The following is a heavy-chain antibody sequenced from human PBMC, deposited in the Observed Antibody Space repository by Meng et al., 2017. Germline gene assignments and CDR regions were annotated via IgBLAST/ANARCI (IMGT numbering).Heavy chain of an antibody. D-gene: IGHD4-11*01. V-gene: IGHV1-18*01. J-gene: IGHJ1*01. CDR1: GYTFTSYG. Sequence: VELVQAGAGVKKPRASVKVSCKAAGYTFTSYGISWVRQAPGQGLEWMGWISAYNGNTNYAQKLQGRVTMTTDTSTSTAYMELRSLRSDDTAVYYCAQTTVTTYSEYFQHLGQGTLVTVSS. CDR3: AQTTVTTYSEYFQH. CDR2: ISAYNGNT.